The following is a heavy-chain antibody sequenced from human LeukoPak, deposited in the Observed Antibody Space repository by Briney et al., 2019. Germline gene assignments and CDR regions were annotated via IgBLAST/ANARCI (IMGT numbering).Heavy chain of an antibody. D-gene: IGHD5-18*01. J-gene: IGHJ4*02. Sequence: ASVKVSCKASGYTFTGYYMHWVRQAPGQGLEWMGWINPNSGGTNYAQKFQGGVTMTRDTSISTAYMELSRLRSDDTAVYYCARVFVDTAMSNVDYWGQGTLVTVSS. V-gene: IGHV1-2*02. CDR2: INPNSGGT. CDR3: ARVFVDTAMSNVDY. CDR1: GYTFTGYY.